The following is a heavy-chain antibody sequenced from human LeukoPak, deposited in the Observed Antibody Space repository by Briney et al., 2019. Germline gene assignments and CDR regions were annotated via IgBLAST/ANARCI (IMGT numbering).Heavy chain of an antibody. V-gene: IGHV4-59*11. D-gene: IGHD6-6*01. CDR1: GGSISSHY. J-gene: IGHJ4*02. Sequence: KPSETLSLTCTVSGGSISSHYWSWIRQPPGKGMEWIGYIYYSGTTNYNPSLKSRVTISVDTSKNQFSLKLSSVTAADTAVYYCARGVYIAARQYGYWGQGTLVTVSS. CDR3: ARGVYIAARQYGY. CDR2: IYYSGTT.